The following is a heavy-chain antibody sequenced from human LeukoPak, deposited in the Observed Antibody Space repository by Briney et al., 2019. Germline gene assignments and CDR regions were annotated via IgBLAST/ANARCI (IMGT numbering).Heavy chain of an antibody. D-gene: IGHD2-21*01. CDR1: GFTFSAYS. J-gene: IGHJ4*02. V-gene: IGHV3-64*02. CDR2: ITNTGGTT. CDR3: ARVFHYGGGNYYDY. Sequence: GGSLRLSCAASGFTFSAYSMHWVRQAPGKGLEYVAAITNTGGTTYHADSVKGRFTISRDNSKNTLYLQMGSLRDEDMAVYYCARVFHYGGGNYYDYWGQGTLVTVSS.